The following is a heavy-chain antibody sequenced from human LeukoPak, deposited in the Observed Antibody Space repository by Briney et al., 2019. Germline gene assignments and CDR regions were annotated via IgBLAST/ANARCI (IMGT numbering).Heavy chain of an antibody. Sequence: ASVKVSCTASGYTFTSYDINWVRQATGQGLEWMGWMNPNSGNTGYAQKFQGRVTITRNTSISTAYMELSSLRSEDTAVYYCARGRVGATVVDDYWGQGTLVTVSS. CDR3: ARGRVGATVVDDY. V-gene: IGHV1-8*03. J-gene: IGHJ4*02. CDR2: MNPNSGNT. CDR1: GYTFTSYD. D-gene: IGHD1-26*01.